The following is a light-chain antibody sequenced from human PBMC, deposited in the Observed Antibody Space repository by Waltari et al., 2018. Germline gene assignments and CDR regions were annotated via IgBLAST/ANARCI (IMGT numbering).Light chain of an antibody. Sequence: SALTQPASVSGSPGQSITISCTGSSSDIGAYNFVSWYQQHPGKAPQLMIYDFSKRPSGVSNLFSGSKSGNTASLTIYGLQVEDEADYFCSSYTTTNIVVFGGGTELTVL. V-gene: IGLV2-14*03. CDR3: SSYTTTNIVV. J-gene: IGLJ2*01. CDR2: DFS. CDR1: SSDIGAYNF.